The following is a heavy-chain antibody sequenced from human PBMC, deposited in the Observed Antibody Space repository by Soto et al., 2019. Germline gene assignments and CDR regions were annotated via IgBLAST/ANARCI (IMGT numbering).Heavy chain of an antibody. Sequence: GGSLRLSCAASGFTFDDYAMHWVRQAPGKGLEWVSGISWNSGSIGYADSVKGRFTISRDNAKNSLYLQMSSLRAEDTALYYCAKALTWGSYRYSDAFDIWGQGTMVTVSS. V-gene: IGHV3-9*01. D-gene: IGHD3-16*02. CDR2: ISWNSGSI. J-gene: IGHJ3*02. CDR1: GFTFDDYA. CDR3: AKALTWGSYRYSDAFDI.